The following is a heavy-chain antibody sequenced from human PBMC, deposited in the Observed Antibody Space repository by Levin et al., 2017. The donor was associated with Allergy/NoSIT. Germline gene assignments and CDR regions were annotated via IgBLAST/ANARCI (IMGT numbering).Heavy chain of an antibody. V-gene: IGHV3-21*01. J-gene: IGHJ6*02. CDR2: ISSSSSYI. D-gene: IGHD3-22*01. CDR3: ARVTDSSGYYPYYYYYGMDV. Sequence: GGSLRLSCVASGFTFSSYSMNWVRQAPGKGLEWVSSISSSSSYIYYADSVKGRFTISRDNAKNSLYLQMNSLRAEDTAVYYCARVTDSSGYYPYYYYYGMDVWGQGTTVTVSS. CDR1: GFTFSSYS.